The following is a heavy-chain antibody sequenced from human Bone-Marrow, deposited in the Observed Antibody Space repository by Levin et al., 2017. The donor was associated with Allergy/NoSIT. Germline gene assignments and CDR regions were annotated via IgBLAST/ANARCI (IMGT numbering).Heavy chain of an antibody. CDR2: ITHSGST. CDR1: GGYFSAYY. CDR3: AKGRANYHGSALNWFDP. J-gene: IGHJ5*02. D-gene: IGHD3-10*01. V-gene: IGHV4-34*01. Sequence: SQTLSLTCAGYGGYFSAYYWSWIRQPPGRRLEWIGEITHSGSTNYRPSLKSRVIISLDKSKNQFSLKLSSVTAADTAVYYCAKGRANYHGSALNWFDPWGQGTLVSVSS.